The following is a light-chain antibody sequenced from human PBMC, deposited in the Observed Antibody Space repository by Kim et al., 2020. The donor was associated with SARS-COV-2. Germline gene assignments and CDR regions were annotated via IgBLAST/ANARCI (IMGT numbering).Light chain of an antibody. J-gene: IGKJ4*01. V-gene: IGKV3-11*01. CDR3: QQRGNWPPALT. Sequence: PGESATLSCMASHNTDINLAWYQQTPGQPPRLLIYDAAIRAAGIPDRFSGSGSGTDFTLPIGSLAPEDFAVYYCQQRGNWPPALTFGGGTKVDIK. CDR2: DAA. CDR1: HNTDIN.